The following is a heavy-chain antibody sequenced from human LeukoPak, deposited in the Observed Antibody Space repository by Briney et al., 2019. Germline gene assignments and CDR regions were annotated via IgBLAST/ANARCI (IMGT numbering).Heavy chain of an antibody. CDR2: ISAYNGNT. J-gene: IGHJ4*02. Sequence: ASVKVSCKASGYTFTSYGISWVRQAPGQGLEWMGWISAYNGNTNYAQKFQGRVTITADESTSTAYMELSSLRSEDTAVYYCAREGGYCSGGSCFDYWGPGTLVTVSS. D-gene: IGHD2-15*01. CDR3: AREGGYCSGGSCFDY. V-gene: IGHV1-18*01. CDR1: GYTFTSYG.